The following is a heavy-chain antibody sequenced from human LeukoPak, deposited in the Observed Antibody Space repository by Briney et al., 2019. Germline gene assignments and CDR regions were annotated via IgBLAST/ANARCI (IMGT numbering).Heavy chain of an antibody. CDR2: INPNSGGT. CDR3: ARVPRDRVVVDLFDY. V-gene: IGHV1-2*06. Sequence: ASVKVSCKASGYTFTGYYMHWVRQAPGQGLEWMGRINPNSGGTNYAQKFQGRGTMTRDTSISTAYMELSRLRSDDTAVYYCARVPRDRVVVDLFDYWGQGTLVTVSS. J-gene: IGHJ4*02. D-gene: IGHD2-15*01. CDR1: GYTFTGYY.